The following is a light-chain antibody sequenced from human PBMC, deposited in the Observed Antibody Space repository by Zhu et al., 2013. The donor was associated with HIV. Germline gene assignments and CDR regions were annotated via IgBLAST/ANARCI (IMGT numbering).Light chain of an antibody. V-gene: IGKV1-5*03. CDR3: QNYNTVSVT. J-gene: IGKJ5*01. CDR2: KAS. CDR1: QSISSW. Sequence: DIQMTQSPSTLSASVGDRVTITCRASQSISSWLAWYQQKPGKAPKLLIYKASSLESGVPSRFSGSGSGTHFTLTITSLRPEDAATYYCQNYNTVSVTFGQGTRLEIK.